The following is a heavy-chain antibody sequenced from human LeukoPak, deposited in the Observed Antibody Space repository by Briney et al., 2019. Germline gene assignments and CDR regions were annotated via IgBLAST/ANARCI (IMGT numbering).Heavy chain of an antibody. V-gene: IGHV1-2*02. CDR1: GYTFTGYY. CDR2: INPNSGGT. CDR3: ARDHSSSSSGFQH. D-gene: IGHD6-6*01. Sequence: ASVKVSCKASGYTFTGYYMHWVRQAPGQGLEWMGWINPNSGGTNYAQKFQGRVTMTRDTSFSTAYMELSRLRSDDTAVYYCARDHSSSSSGFQHWGQGTLVTVSS. J-gene: IGHJ1*01.